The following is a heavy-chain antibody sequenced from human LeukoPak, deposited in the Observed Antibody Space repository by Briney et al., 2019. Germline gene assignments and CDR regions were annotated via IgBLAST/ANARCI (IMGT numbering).Heavy chain of an antibody. CDR2: INPNSGGT. CDR1: GYTFTSYY. Sequence: ASVKVSCKASGYTFTSYYMHWVRQAPGQGLEWMGWINPNSGGTNYAQKFQGRVTMTRDTSISTAYMELSRLRSDDTAVYYCARVGMDYYDSSGYYYEFDYWGQGTLVTVSS. CDR3: ARVGMDYYDSSGYYYEFDY. V-gene: IGHV1-2*02. D-gene: IGHD3-22*01. J-gene: IGHJ4*02.